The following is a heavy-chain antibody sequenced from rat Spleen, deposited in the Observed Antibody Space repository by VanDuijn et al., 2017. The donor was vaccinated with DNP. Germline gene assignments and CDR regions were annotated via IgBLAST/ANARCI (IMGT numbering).Heavy chain of an antibody. V-gene: IGHV5S10*01. CDR1: GFRFSDYN. J-gene: IGHJ3*01. CDR3: ARQRVMYTTATGFAY. D-gene: IGHD1-6*01. Sequence: EVQLVESGGGLVQPGRSLKLSCAASGFRFSDYNMAWVRQAPKKGLEWVATIISDGSRTYYRDSVKGRFTISRDNAKSSLYLQMNSLRSEDTATYYCARQRVMYTTATGFAYWGQGTLVTVSS. CDR2: IISDGSRT.